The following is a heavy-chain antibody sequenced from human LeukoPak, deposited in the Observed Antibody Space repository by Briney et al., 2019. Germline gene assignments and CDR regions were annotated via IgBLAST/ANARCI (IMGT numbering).Heavy chain of an antibody. J-gene: IGHJ4*02. Sequence: ASVKVSCKASGYTFTSYYMHWVRQAPGQGLEWMGIINPSGGSTSYAQKFQGRVTMTRDTSTSTVYMELSSMRSEDTAVYSCARGEWLAHFDYWGQGTLVTVSS. D-gene: IGHD6-19*01. CDR2: INPSGGST. CDR1: GYTFTSYY. V-gene: IGHV1-46*01. CDR3: ARGEWLAHFDY.